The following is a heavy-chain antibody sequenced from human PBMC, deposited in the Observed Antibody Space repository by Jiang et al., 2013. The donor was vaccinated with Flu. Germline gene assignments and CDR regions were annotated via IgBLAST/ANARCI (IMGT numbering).Heavy chain of an antibody. CDR3: AGETYYYDSSGYLSGSYFDY. J-gene: IGHJ4*02. D-gene: IGHD3-22*01. CDR2: IYYSGST. V-gene: IGHV4-59*13. CDR1: GGSISSYY. Sequence: GPGLVKPSETLSLTCTVSGGSISSYYWSWIRQPPGKGLEWIGYIYYSGSTNYNPSLKSRVTISVDTSKNQFSLKLSSVTAADTAVYYCAGETYYYDSSGYLSGSYFDYWGQETLVTVSS.